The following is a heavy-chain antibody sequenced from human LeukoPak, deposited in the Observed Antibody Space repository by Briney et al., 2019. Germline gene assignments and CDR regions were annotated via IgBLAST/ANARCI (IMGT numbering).Heavy chain of an antibody. Sequence: SETLSLTCAVSGGSISSGGYSWSWIRQPPGKGLEWIGYIYHSGSTYYNPSLKSRVTVSVDTSKNQFSLKLSSVTAADTAVYYCARVWFGELLSYGMDVWGQGTTVTVSS. CDR1: GGSISSGGYS. J-gene: IGHJ6*02. CDR2: IYHSGST. CDR3: ARVWFGELLSYGMDV. D-gene: IGHD3-10*01. V-gene: IGHV4-30-2*01.